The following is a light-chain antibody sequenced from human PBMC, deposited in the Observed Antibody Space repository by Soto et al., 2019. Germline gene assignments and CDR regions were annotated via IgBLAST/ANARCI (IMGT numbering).Light chain of an antibody. Sequence: QSVLTQPPSASGTPGQRVTIACSGSSSNIGSTTEKWYQQLPGTAPKLLIYNNNQRPSGVPDRFSGSKSVTSASLAISGLQSEDEGDYYCAAWDDSLNGVVFGGGTKVTVL. CDR1: SSNIGSTT. CDR2: NNN. J-gene: IGLJ3*02. V-gene: IGLV1-44*01. CDR3: AAWDDSLNGVV.